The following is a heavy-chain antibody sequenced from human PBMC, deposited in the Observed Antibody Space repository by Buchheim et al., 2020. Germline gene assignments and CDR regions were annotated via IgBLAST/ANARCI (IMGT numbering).Heavy chain of an antibody. D-gene: IGHD5-12*01. CDR1: GGTFSSYA. J-gene: IGHJ6*04. CDR3: ARPDVDIVATGFYYGMDV. V-gene: IGHV1-69*04. Sequence: QVQLVQSGAEVKKPGSSVKVSCKASGGTFSSYAISWVRQAPGQGLEWMGRIIPILGIANYAQKFQGRVKITADKSTSTDYMELSSLRSEDTAVYYCARPDVDIVATGFYYGMDVWGKGTT. CDR2: IIPILGIA.